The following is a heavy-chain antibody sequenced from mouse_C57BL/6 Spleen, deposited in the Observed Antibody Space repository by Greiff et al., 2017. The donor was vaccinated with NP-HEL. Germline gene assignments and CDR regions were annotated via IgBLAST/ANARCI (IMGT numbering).Heavy chain of an antibody. CDR3: ARHRDYYGSTYAMDY. CDR2: ISGGGGNT. D-gene: IGHD1-1*01. J-gene: IGHJ4*01. V-gene: IGHV5-9*01. CDR1: GFTFSSYT. Sequence: EVKVVESGGGLVKPGGSLKLSCAASGFTFSSYTMSWVRQTPEKRLEWVATISGGGGNTYYPDSVKGRFTISRDNAKNTLYLQMSSLRSEDTALYYCARHRDYYGSTYAMDYWGQGTSVTVSS.